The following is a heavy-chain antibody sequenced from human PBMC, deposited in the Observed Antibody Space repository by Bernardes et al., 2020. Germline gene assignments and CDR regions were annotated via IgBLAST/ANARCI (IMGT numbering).Heavy chain of an antibody. CDR3: ARGLYDCWSGILRWFDP. V-gene: IGHV4-34*01. J-gene: IGHJ5*02. Sequence: TLSLTCAVYGGSFSGYYWSWIRQPPGKGLEWIGEINHSGSTNYNPSLKSRVTISVDTSKNQFSLTLSSVTAADTAVYYCARGLYDCWSGILRWFDPWGQGTLVTVSS. CDR1: GGSFSGYY. D-gene: IGHD3-3*01. CDR2: INHSGST.